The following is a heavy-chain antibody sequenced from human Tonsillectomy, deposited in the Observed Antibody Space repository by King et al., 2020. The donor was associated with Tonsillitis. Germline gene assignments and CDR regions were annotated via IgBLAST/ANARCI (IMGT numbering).Heavy chain of an antibody. CDR2: ISYDGSNK. V-gene: IGHV3-33*05. D-gene: IGHD3-16*01. Sequence: QLVQSGGGVVQPGRSLRLSCAASGFTFSNYGMHWVRQAPGKGLEWVAVISYDGSNKYYADSVKGRFNISRDNSKNTLYLQMNSLRAEDTAVYYCARPEVTPPKYYYYGMDVWGQGTTVTVSS. CDR3: ARPEVTPPKYYYYGMDV. J-gene: IGHJ6*02. CDR1: GFTFSNYG.